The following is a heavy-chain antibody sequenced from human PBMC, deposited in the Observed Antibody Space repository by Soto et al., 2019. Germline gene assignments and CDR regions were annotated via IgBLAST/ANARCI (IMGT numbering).Heavy chain of an antibody. CDR1: GYTFTSYD. J-gene: IGHJ6*03. CDR2: MNPNSGNT. CDR3: ARFTPNGVRGVIYYYYMDV. V-gene: IGHV1-8*01. Sequence: VSVKVSCKASGYTFTSYDINWVRQATGQGLEWMGWMNPNSGNTGYAQKFQGRVTMTRNTSISTAYMELSSLRSEDTAVYYCARFTPNGVRGVIYYYYMDVWGKGTTVTVSS. D-gene: IGHD3-10*01.